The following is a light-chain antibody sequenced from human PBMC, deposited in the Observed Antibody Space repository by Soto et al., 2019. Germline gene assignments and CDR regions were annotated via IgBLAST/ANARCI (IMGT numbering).Light chain of an antibody. CDR1: QKIDKY. Sequence: QITQYPTSLSASVGDRVTITCLASQKIDKYLNWYQKKPGKEPRLLMSAASDLQSGVPSRFSGSGSGTEFTLTIRNVQPEDLATYYCQQTYSSLQPFCQGTRLEIK. V-gene: IGKV1-39*01. J-gene: IGKJ5*01. CDR2: AAS. CDR3: QQTYSSLQP.